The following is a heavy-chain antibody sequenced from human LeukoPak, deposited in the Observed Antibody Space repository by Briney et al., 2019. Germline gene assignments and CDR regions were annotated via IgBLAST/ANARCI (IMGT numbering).Heavy chain of an antibody. J-gene: IGHJ3*02. CDR1: GFTFSSYS. CDR2: ISIGSTYM. V-gene: IGHV3-21*01. D-gene: IGHD6-6*01. CDR3: GRVGGRSKAAKGDAFDI. Sequence: GGSLRLSCAASGFTFSSYSMNWVRQVPGKGLEWVSSISIGSTYMYYADSVKGRFTISRDNAQNSMYLQMNSLRAEDTAVYYCGRVGGRSKAAKGDAFDIWGQGTMVTVS.